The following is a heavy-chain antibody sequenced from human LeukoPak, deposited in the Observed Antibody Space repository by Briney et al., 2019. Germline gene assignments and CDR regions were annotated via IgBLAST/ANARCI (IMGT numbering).Heavy chain of an antibody. CDR1: GFIFSGYY. CDR3: GTHAGRTGSDD. J-gene: IGHJ4*02. D-gene: IGHD3/OR15-3a*01. V-gene: IGHV3-11*01. Sequence: GGSLRLSCATSGFIFSGYYMSWIRQAPGKGLEWVSYISGSGNEISYADSVKGRFTISRDNAKGSLYLQMNSLRAADTAVYYCGTHAGRTGSDDWGQGTLVTVSS. CDR2: ISGSGNEI.